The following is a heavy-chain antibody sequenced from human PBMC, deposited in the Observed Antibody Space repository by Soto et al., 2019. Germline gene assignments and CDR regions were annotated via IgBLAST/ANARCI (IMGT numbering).Heavy chain of an antibody. J-gene: IGHJ5*02. D-gene: IGHD2-15*01. V-gene: IGHV3-21*01. CDR2: ISSSSSYI. Sequence: GGSLRLSCAASGFTFSSYSMNWVRQAPGKGLEWVSSISSSSSYIYYADSVKGRFTISRDNAKNSRYLQMNSLRAEDTAVYYCARGYCSGGSCYSWFDPWGQGTLVTVSS. CDR1: GFTFSSYS. CDR3: ARGYCSGGSCYSWFDP.